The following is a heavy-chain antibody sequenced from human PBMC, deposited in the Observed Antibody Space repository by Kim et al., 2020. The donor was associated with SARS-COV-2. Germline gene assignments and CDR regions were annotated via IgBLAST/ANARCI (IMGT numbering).Heavy chain of an antibody. CDR2: IYYSGST. V-gene: IGHV4-31*03. CDR3: AREVRGYDQNRKYYYYGMDV. CDR1: GGSISSGGYY. J-gene: IGHJ6*02. D-gene: IGHD5-12*01. Sequence: SETLSLTCTVSGGSISSGGYYWSWIRQHPGKGLEWIGYIYYSGSTYYNPSLKSRVTISVDTSKNQFSLKLSSVTAADTAVYYCAREVRGYDQNRKYYYYGMDVWGQGTTVTVSS.